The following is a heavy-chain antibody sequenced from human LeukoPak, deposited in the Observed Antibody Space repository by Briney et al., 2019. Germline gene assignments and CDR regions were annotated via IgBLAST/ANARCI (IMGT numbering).Heavy chain of an antibody. CDR3: AGGGFLEWLPHHYYYYYMDV. J-gene: IGHJ6*03. Sequence: ASVKVSCKASGYTFTSYGISWVRQAPGQGLEWMGWISAYNGNTNYAQKLQGRVTMTTDTSTSTAYMELRSLRSEDTAVYYCAGGGFLEWLPHHYYYYYMDVWGKGTTVTVSS. CDR1: GYTFTSYG. D-gene: IGHD3-3*01. V-gene: IGHV1-18*01. CDR2: ISAYNGNT.